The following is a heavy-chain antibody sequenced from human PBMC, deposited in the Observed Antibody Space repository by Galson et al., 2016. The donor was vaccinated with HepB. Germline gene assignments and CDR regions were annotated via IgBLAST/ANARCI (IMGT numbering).Heavy chain of an antibody. D-gene: IGHD6-13*01. V-gene: IGHV3-23*01. Sequence: SLRLSCAASGFTFSTYAMSWVRQAPGKGLEWVSAISDSGGSTYYADSVRGRSTISRDNSKNTLYLQMNSLRAEDTAVYHCAKDRGVAAVGTVRAPNYFDSWGQGTLVTVSS. CDR3: AKDRGVAAVGTVRAPNYFDS. CDR2: ISDSGGST. CDR1: GFTFSTYA. J-gene: IGHJ5*01.